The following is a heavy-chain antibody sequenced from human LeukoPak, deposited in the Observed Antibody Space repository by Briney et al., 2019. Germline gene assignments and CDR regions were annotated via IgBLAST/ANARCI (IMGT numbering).Heavy chain of an antibody. CDR2: ISAYNGNT. D-gene: IGHD6-13*01. V-gene: IGHV1-18*04. CDR1: GYIFTSYG. J-gene: IGHJ5*02. Sequence: GASVKVSCKASGYIFTSYGISWVRQAPGQGLEWMGWISAYNGNTNYAQKLQGRVTMTTDTSTSTAYMELRSLRSDDTAVYYCARDTGIAAAAPRWFDPWGQGTLVTVSS. CDR3: ARDTGIAAAAPRWFDP.